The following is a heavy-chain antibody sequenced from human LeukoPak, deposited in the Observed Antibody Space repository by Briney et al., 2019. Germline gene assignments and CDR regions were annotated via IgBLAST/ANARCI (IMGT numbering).Heavy chain of an antibody. V-gene: IGHV3-23*01. J-gene: IGHJ6*02. CDR3: ARGDCSSSSCSGCYGMDV. CDR1: GFTFSHYV. Sequence: GGSLRLSCAASGFTFSHYVMGWVRQAPGKGLEWVSLISGGGGSTYYADSVKGRFTVSRDNSKNTLYMELNSLRVEDTAVYYCARGDCSSSSCSGCYGMDVWGQGSTVTVSS. CDR2: ISGGGGST. D-gene: IGHD2-2*01.